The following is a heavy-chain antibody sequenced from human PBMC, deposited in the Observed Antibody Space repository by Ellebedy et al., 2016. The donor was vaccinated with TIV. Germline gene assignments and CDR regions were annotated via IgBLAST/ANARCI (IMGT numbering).Heavy chain of an antibody. Sequence: ASVKVSXXASGYTITGYYMHWVRQAPGQGLEWMGWINPNNGATNYAQNFQGRVTMTSDTSISTAYMELRRLRSDDTAVYYCARSDFVTGYYFDYWGQGTLVTVSS. D-gene: IGHD7-27*01. CDR3: ARSDFVTGYYFDY. J-gene: IGHJ4*02. CDR2: INPNNGAT. V-gene: IGHV1-2*02. CDR1: GYTITGYY.